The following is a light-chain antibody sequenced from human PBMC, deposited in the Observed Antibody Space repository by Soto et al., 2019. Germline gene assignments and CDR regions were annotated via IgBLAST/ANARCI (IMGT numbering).Light chain of an antibody. CDR1: QSVSSN. CDR2: GAS. V-gene: IGKV3-15*01. CDR3: QQYNNWPRT. J-gene: IGKJ1*01. Sequence: EIELTQSQATLSVSPGERATLSCLASQSVSSNLAWYQQKPGQAPRLLIHGASTRATGIPARFSGSGSGTEFTLTISSLQSEDFAVYYCQQYNNWPRTFGQGTKVDIK.